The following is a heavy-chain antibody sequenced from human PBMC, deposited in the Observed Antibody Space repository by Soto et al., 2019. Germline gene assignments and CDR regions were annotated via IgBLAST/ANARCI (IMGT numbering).Heavy chain of an antibody. CDR3: ARPLVAPVAGPYYYGMDV. D-gene: IGHD6-19*01. J-gene: IGHJ6*02. Sequence: SGGSLRLSCTASGFTFNSYGFNWVRQAPGKGLEWVAVIWYDGNTKYYADSVKGRFTISRDNLRSTVYLQMNSLTAEDTAVYYCARPLVAPVAGPYYYGMDVWGQGTTVTVYS. CDR1: GFTFNSYG. V-gene: IGHV3-33*01. CDR2: IWYDGNTK.